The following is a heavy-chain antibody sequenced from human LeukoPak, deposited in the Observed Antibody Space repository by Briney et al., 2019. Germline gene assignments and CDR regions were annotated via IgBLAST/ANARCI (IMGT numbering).Heavy chain of an antibody. CDR2: IYPGDSDT. V-gene: IGHV5-51*01. Sequence: GESLRISFRDSGYSFTNYWIGWVRQMPGKGLEWMGIIYPGDSDTRYSPSFQGQVTISVDKSTSTAYLQWSSLKASDTAMYYCARPSASGSKSDRGWFDSWGQGTLVTVSS. J-gene: IGHJ5*01. CDR3: ARPSASGSKSDRGWFDS. CDR1: GYSFTNYW. D-gene: IGHD3-10*01.